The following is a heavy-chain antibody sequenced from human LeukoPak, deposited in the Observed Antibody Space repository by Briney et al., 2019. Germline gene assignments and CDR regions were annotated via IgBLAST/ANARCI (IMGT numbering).Heavy chain of an antibody. J-gene: IGHJ4*02. CDR1: VFTFSRYW. D-gene: IGHD6-19*01. CDR2: NNRDGRST. Sequence: GRTLRLSCTASVFTFSRYWMHWVRQDPGRGLVWVSRNNRDGRSTTYADPVKGRFTISRDNAKNTLYLKLNRLRSQDTAVYHCVRGSTSDWYPADYWGQGTLVTVSS. V-gene: IGHV3-74*01. CDR3: VRGSTSDWYPADY.